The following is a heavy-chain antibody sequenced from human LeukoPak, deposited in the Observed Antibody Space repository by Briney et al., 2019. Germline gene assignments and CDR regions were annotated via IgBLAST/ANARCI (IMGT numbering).Heavy chain of an antibody. Sequence: SETLSLTCTVSGGSISSYYWSWIRQPPGKGLEWIGYIYYSGSTNYNPSLKSRVTISVDTSKNQFSLKLSSVTAADTAVYYCASTIPAAIGIYYYGMDVWGQGTTVTVS. J-gene: IGHJ6*02. CDR3: ASTIPAAIGIYYYGMDV. D-gene: IGHD2-2*01. CDR1: GGSISSYY. V-gene: IGHV4-59*08. CDR2: IYYSGST.